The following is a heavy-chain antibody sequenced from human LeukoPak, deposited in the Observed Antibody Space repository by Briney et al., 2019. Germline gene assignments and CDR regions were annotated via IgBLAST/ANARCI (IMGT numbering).Heavy chain of an antibody. Sequence: SETLPLTCTVSGGSISSYYWSWIRQPAGKGLEWIGRIYTSGSTNYNPSLKSRVTMSVDTSKNQFSLKLSSVTAADTAVYYCARGMGYYDSSGYQGVAFDIWGQGTMVTVSS. CDR3: ARGMGYYDSSGYQGVAFDI. V-gene: IGHV4-4*07. J-gene: IGHJ3*02. CDR2: IYTSGST. D-gene: IGHD3-22*01. CDR1: GGSISSYY.